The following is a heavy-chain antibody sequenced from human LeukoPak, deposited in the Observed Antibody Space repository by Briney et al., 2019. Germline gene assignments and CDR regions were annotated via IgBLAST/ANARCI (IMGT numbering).Heavy chain of an antibody. Sequence: GESLRLSCAASGFTFSSYGLNWARQAPGKGLEWVSTISSGGLIYYEDSVKGRFTISRDNAKNSLYLQMNSLRAEDTAVYYCARDQDGGKYYYESSGYSHWGQGILVTVSS. D-gene: IGHD3-22*01. V-gene: IGHV3-21*01. CDR3: ARDQDGGKYYYESSGYSH. CDR1: GFTFSSYG. CDR2: ISSGGLI. J-gene: IGHJ4*02.